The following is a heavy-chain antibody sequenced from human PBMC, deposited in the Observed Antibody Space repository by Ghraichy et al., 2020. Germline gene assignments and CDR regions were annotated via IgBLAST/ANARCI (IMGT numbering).Heavy chain of an antibody. V-gene: IGHV4-39*01. D-gene: IGHD6-6*01. CDR3: ARLRAYSSSSLTGRYFDL. CDR1: GGSIITSDYY. Sequence: SETLSLTCNVTGGSIITSDYYWSWLRQPPGRGLEWVWTVYYTGTSYKTPSLKSRLTISVDTSKSLFSLRLNSVTPPDTAVYYWARLRAYSSSSLTGRYFDLWGRGTQVIVPS. J-gene: IGHJ2*01. CDR2: VYYTGTS.